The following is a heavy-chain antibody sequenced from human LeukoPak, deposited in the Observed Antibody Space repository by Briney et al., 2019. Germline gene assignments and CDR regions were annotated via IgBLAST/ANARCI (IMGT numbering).Heavy chain of an antibody. CDR1: GYTFTSYA. CDR2: INAGNGNT. V-gene: IGHV1-3*01. J-gene: IGHJ5*02. Sequence: GASVKVSCKASGYTFTSYAMHWVRQAPGQRLEWMGWINAGNGNTKYSQKFQGRVTITRDTSASTAYMELSSLRSEDTAVYYCARGEDWNAPFDPWGQGTLVTVSS. CDR3: ARGEDWNAPFDP. D-gene: IGHD1-1*01.